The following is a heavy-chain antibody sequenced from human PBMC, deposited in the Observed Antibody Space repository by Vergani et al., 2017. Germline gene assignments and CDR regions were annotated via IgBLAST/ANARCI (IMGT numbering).Heavy chain of an antibody. Sequence: EVQLVESGGGLVQPGGSLRLSCAASGFTFSSYSMNWVRQAPGKGLEWVSYISSSSSTIYYADSVKGRFTISRDNAKNSLYLQMNSLRDEDTAVYYCARDYGSGWYYYYGMDVWGQGTTVTVSS. D-gene: IGHD6-19*01. CDR3: ARDYGSGWYYYYGMDV. CDR2: ISSSSSTI. J-gene: IGHJ6*02. V-gene: IGHV3-48*02. CDR1: GFTFSSYS.